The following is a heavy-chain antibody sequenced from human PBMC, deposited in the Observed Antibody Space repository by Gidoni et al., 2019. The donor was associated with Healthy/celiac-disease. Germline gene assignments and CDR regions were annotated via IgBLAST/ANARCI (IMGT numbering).Heavy chain of an antibody. V-gene: IGHV3-48*02. CDR2: ISSSSSTI. J-gene: IGHJ4*02. CDR1: GFPFISDS. D-gene: IGHD3-22*01. CDR3: ARDHYYDSSGSYGGDY. Sequence: EVQLVESGGGLVQPGGSLSLSCAASGFPFISDSMTWVRQAPGKGLEWVSYISSSSSTIYYADSVKGRFTISRDNAKNSLYLQMNSLRDEDTAVYYCARDHYYDSSGSYGGDYWGQGTLVTVSS.